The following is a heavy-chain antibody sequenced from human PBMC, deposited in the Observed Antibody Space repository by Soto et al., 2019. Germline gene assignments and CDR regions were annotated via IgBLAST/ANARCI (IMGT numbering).Heavy chain of an antibody. CDR1: GGSISSGDYY. D-gene: IGHD4-17*01. CDR3: ARDWAKNGEKDAFDI. CDR2: IYYSGST. V-gene: IGHV4-30-4*01. Sequence: SETLSLTCTVSGGSISSGDYYWSWIRQPPGKGLEWIGYIYYSGSTYYNPSLKSRVTISVDTSKNQFSLKLSSVTAADTAVYYCARDWAKNGEKDAFDIWGQGTMVTVSS. J-gene: IGHJ3*02.